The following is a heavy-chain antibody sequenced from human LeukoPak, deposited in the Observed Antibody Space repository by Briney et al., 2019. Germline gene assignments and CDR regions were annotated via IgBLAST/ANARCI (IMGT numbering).Heavy chain of an antibody. Sequence: SETLSLTCTVSGGSISSYYWSWIRQPAGKGLEWIGRIYTSGSTNYNPSLKSRVTISVDTSKNQFSLKLSSVTAADTAVYYCALGGPAPVFDYWGQGTLVTVSS. J-gene: IGHJ4*02. V-gene: IGHV4-4*07. CDR1: GGSISSYY. D-gene: IGHD2-15*01. CDR3: ALGGPAPVFDY. CDR2: IYTSGST.